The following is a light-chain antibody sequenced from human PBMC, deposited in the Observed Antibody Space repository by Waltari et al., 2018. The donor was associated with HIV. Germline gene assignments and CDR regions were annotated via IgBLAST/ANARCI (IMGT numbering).Light chain of an antibody. V-gene: IGLV3-21*04. CDR1: NIETKT. Sequence: SYVLTQPPSVSAAPGKTVRITCGGNNIETKTVHWYQQKPGQAPVLDIYFDSDLRSGIPERFSGSNSGNTATLTVSRVEAGDEVDYYCQVWDSSSDQGVFGTGTKVTVL. CDR2: FDS. CDR3: QVWDSSSDQGV. J-gene: IGLJ1*01.